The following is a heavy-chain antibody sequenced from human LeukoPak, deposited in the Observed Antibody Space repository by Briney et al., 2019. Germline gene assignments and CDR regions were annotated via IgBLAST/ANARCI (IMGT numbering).Heavy chain of an antibody. CDR3: ARDIDVVVVAATPGY. V-gene: IGHV1-18*01. Sequence: ASVKVSCKASGYTITSNGISWGRQQPRDGLEWMGWSSAYNGNTNYAQKLQGRVTMTTDTSTSTAYMELRSLRSDDTAVYYCARDIDVVVVAATPGYWGQGTLVTVSS. D-gene: IGHD2-15*01. CDR2: SSAYNGNT. CDR1: GYTITSNG. J-gene: IGHJ4*02.